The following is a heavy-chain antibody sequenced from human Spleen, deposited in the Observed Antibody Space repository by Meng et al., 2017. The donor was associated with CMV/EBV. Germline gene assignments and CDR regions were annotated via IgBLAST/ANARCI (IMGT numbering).Heavy chain of an antibody. V-gene: IGHV4-30-4*08. Sequence: SETLSLTCTVSSYSISSGYYWSWIRQPPGKGLEWIGYISYSGSTYYNPSLKSRLTMSVDTSKKQFSLRLISVTPADTAVYYCARERGGNSGTDAFDIWGQETMVTVSS. CDR3: ARERGGNSGTDAFDI. CDR1: SYSISSGYY. CDR2: ISYSGST. D-gene: IGHD4-23*01. J-gene: IGHJ3*02.